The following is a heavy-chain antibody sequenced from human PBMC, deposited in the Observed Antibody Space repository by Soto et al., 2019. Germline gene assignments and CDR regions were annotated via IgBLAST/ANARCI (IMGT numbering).Heavy chain of an antibody. CDR1: GYSFTSYW. CDR3: ARHAYYYDSSGYYYFDY. J-gene: IGHJ4*02. D-gene: IGHD3-22*01. Sequence: PGESLKISCKGSGYSFTSYWISWVRQMPGKGLEWMGRIDPSDSYTNYSPSFQGHVTISADKSISTAYLQWSSLKASDTAMYYCARHAYYYDSSGYYYFDYWGRGTLVTVSS. CDR2: IDPSDSYT. V-gene: IGHV5-10-1*01.